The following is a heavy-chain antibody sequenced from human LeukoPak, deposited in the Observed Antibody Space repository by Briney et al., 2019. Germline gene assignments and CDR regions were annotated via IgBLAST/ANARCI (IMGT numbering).Heavy chain of an antibody. Sequence: ASVRVSCKASGYTFTSYYMHWVRQAPGQGLEWMGIINPSGGSTSYAQKFQGIVTMTRDTSTSTVYMELSSLRSEDTAVYYCARDLKHIVVVTAISWFDPWGQGTLVTVSS. V-gene: IGHV1-46*01. CDR3: ARDLKHIVVVTAISWFDP. CDR1: GYTFTSYY. CDR2: INPSGGST. D-gene: IGHD2-21*02. J-gene: IGHJ5*02.